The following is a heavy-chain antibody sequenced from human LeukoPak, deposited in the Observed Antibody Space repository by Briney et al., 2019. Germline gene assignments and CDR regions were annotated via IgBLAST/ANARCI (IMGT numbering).Heavy chain of an antibody. D-gene: IGHD2-15*01. CDR2: ISSAGRYI. CDR1: GFNFSHYT. J-gene: IGHJ4*02. CDR3: ARASILPRCFGGSCFAPLDY. V-gene: IGHV3-21*01. Sequence: GGSLRLSRTASGFNFSHYTMTWVRQAPGKGLEWVSSISSAGRYIYYSESLKGQFTVSRDDASSSLSLQMDSLRAEDSAVYYCARASILPRCFGGSCFAPLDYWGQGSLIAVSS.